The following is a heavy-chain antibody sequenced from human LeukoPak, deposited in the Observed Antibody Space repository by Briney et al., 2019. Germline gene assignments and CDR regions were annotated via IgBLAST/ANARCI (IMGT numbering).Heavy chain of an antibody. J-gene: IGHJ4*02. CDR2: ISGSGGST. CDR1: GFTFSSYA. V-gene: IGHV3-23*01. Sequence: GGSLRLSCAASGFTFSSYAMSWVRQAPGKGLEWVSAISGSGGSTYYADSVKGRFTISRDNSKNTLYLQMNSLRAEDTAVYYCARNYYDSSGYPYYFDYWGQGTLVTVSS. CDR3: ARNYYDSSGYPYYFDY. D-gene: IGHD3-22*01.